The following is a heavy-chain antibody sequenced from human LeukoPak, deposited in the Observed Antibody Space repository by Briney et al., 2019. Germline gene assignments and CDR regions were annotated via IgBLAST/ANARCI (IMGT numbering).Heavy chain of an antibody. CDR1: GFTFSTYS. D-gene: IGHD1-26*01. CDR3: ARDSGSYYRAEYFQH. V-gene: IGHV3-48*01. J-gene: IGHJ1*01. Sequence: GGSLRLSCAASGFTFSTYSMNWVRQAPGKGLEWVSYISSSSGTIYYADSVKGRFTISRDNAKNSLYLQMNSLRAEDTAVYYCARDSGSYYRAEYFQHWGQGTLVTVSS. CDR2: ISSSSGTI.